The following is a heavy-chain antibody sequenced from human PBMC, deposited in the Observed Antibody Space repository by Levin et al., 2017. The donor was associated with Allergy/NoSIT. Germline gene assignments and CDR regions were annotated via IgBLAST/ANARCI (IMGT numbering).Heavy chain of an antibody. D-gene: IGHD3-10*01. CDR1: GGSFSSPY. CDR2: INYSGYT. J-gene: IGHJ3*01. Sequence: PSETLSLTCAVYGGSFSSPYWSWVRQPPGKGLEWIGEINYSGYTNFHPSLKSRVAMSVDTSKNQFSLKLSSVTAADTAVYYCARITADGSSDDVFDVWGQGTVVTVSS. V-gene: IGHV4-34*01. CDR3: ARITADGSSDDVFDV.